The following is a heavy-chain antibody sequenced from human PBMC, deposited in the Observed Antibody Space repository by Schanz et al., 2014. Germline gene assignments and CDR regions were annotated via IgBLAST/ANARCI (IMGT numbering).Heavy chain of an antibody. CDR2: ISRSSSTI. V-gene: IGHV3-48*02. CDR3: AGDWASGRYYSDY. CDR1: GFTFSTYS. J-gene: IGHJ4*02. D-gene: IGHD1-26*01. Sequence: EVQLVESGGGLVQPGGSLRLSCAASGFTFSTYSMNWVRQAPGKGLEWVSYISRSSSTIYYADSVKGRFTISRDNAKNSLYLQMNSLRDEDTAVYYCAGDWASGRYYSDYWGQGTLVTVSS.